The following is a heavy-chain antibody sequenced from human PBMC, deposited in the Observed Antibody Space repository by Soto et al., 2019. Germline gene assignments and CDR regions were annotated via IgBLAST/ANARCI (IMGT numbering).Heavy chain of an antibody. CDR1: GFTFSSYG. V-gene: IGHV3-30*03. CDR3: ARRGWDAFDI. Sequence: QVQLVESGGGGVQPGRSLRLSCAASGFTFSSYGMHWVRQAPGKGLEWVAVISYDGSNKYYADSVKGRFTISRDNSKNTLYLQMNSLRAEDTAVYYCARRGWDAFDIWGQGTMVTVSS. CDR2: ISYDGSNK. J-gene: IGHJ3*02.